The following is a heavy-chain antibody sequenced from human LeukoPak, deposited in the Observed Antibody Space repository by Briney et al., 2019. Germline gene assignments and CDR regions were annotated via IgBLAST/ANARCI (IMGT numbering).Heavy chain of an antibody. Sequence: GASVKVSCKASGYAFTDSYMHWVRQAPGQGLEWMGWINPNSGGTNYAQKFQGRVTMTRDTSITTAYMDLSRLRSDDTAVYYCARDLQEYYGSGSWGKGTTVTASS. CDR3: ARDLQEYYGSGS. D-gene: IGHD3-10*01. V-gene: IGHV1-2*02. J-gene: IGHJ6*04. CDR1: GYAFTDSY. CDR2: INPNSGGT.